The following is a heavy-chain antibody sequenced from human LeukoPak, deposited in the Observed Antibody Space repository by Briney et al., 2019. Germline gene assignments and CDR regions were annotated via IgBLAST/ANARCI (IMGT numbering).Heavy chain of an antibody. CDR1: GGSISSGSYC. J-gene: IGHJ1*01. V-gene: IGHV4-61*10. CDR3: ARDRDGYKSDGYFQH. D-gene: IGHD5-24*01. CDR2: IYYSGST. Sequence: PSETLSLTCTVSGGSISSGSYCWSWIRQPAGKGLEWIGSIYYSGSTNYNPSLKSRVTISVDTSKNQFSLKLSSVTAADTAVYYCARDRDGYKSDGYFQHWGQGTLVTVSS.